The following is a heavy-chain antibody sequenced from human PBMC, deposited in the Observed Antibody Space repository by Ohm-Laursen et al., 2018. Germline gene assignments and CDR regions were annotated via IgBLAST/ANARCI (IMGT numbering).Heavy chain of an antibody. D-gene: IGHD5-24*01. Sequence: SLRLSCAAPGFTVSKNYMTWVRQAPGKGLEWVSTVSGDGRTHYADSVKGRFTISRDLSKNILSLQMNSLRADDTAIYYCARGSRDSYNEYYFDYWGQGTLVTVSS. CDR1: GFTVSKNY. CDR2: VSGDGRT. CDR3: ARGSRDSYNEYYFDY. J-gene: IGHJ4*02. V-gene: IGHV3-66*01.